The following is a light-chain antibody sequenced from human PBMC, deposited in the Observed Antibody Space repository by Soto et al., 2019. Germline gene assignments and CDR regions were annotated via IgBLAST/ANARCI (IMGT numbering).Light chain of an antibody. J-gene: IGKJ1*01. CDR2: GAS. Sequence: EVVLTQSPATLSLSPGERATLSCRASENVRTFVDWYQQKPGQAPRLLIHGASNRATGIPARFSGSGSGTDFTLTIRNLEPEDFAVYYCQQHSHWPPWTFGQGTRVEI. CDR1: ENVRTF. V-gene: IGKV3-11*01. CDR3: QQHSHWPPWT.